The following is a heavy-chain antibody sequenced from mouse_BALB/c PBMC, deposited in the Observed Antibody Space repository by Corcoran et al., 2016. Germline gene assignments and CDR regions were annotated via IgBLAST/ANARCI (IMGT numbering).Heavy chain of an antibody. V-gene: IGHV3-6*02. CDR1: GYYITSGYY. CDR3: AREGLRLWYFDV. Sequence: DVQLQESGPGLVKPSQSLSLTCSVTGYYITSGYYWNWIRQFPGNKLEWMGYITYDGSNNYNPSLKNRISITRDTSKNQFFLKLNSVTTEDTATYYCAREGLRLWYFDVWGAGTTVTVSS. CDR2: ITYDGSN. D-gene: IGHD1-1*01. J-gene: IGHJ1*01.